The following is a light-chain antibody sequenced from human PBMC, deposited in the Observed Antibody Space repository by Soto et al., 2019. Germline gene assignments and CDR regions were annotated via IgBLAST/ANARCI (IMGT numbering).Light chain of an antibody. CDR1: QSVSTNY. J-gene: IGKJ5*01. Sequence: EIVMTQSPATLSVSPGERATLSCRASQSVSTNYLAWYQQKPGQAPRLLIYDASDRATGIPARFSGSGSGTDFTLTISSLEPEDFAVYYCQQRSNWPPSITFGQVTRLEI. V-gene: IGKV3-11*01. CDR3: QQRSNWPPSIT. CDR2: DAS.